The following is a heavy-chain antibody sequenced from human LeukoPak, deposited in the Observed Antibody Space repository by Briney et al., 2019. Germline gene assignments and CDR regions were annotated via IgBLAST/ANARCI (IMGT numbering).Heavy chain of an antibody. CDR1: GFTFSSSV. Sequence: QTGGSLRLSCAASGFTFSSSVMLWVRQAPGKGLEWVALISYDGSTKDSVKGRFTISRDNSKNTLFPQMNSLRAEDTALYYCARAGGYDAFDIWGQGTLVTVSS. D-gene: IGHD5-12*01. CDR3: ARAGGYDAFDI. J-gene: IGHJ3*02. CDR2: ISYDGST. V-gene: IGHV3-30-3*01.